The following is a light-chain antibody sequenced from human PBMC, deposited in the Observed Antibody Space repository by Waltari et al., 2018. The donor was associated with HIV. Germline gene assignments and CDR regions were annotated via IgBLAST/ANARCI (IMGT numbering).Light chain of an antibody. J-gene: IGKJ2*01. Sequence: EIVLTQSPGTLSLSPGERATLSCRASQSVSSSYLAWYQQKPGQAPRLLIYGASSRATGIPDRFSGSGSGTDFTLTISRLEPEDFAVYYCQQYGARAYTFGQGT. CDR1: QSVSSSY. V-gene: IGKV3-20*01. CDR3: QQYGARAYT. CDR2: GAS.